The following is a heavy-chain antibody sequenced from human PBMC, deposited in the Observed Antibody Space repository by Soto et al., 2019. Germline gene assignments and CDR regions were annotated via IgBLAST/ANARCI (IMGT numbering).Heavy chain of an antibody. CDR3: ARDLVLGRGVWFDP. CDR2: IIPIFGTA. CDR1: GGTFSSYA. Sequence: SVKVSFKACGGTFSSYAISWLRQAPGQGLEWMGGIIPIFGTANYAQKFQGRVTITADESTSTAYTELSSLRSEDTAVYYCARDLVLGRGVWFDPWGQGTLVTVSS. V-gene: IGHV1-69*13. D-gene: IGHD3-16*01. J-gene: IGHJ5*02.